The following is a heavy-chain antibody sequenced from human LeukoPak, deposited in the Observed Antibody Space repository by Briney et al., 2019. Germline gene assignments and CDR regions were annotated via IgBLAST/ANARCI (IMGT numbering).Heavy chain of an antibody. CDR2: IYYSGST. Sequence: SSETLSLTCTVSGGSISSSSYYWGWIRQPPGKGLEWIGSIYYSGSTYYNPSLKSRVTISVDTSKNQFSLKLSSVTAADTAVYYCARHVVYCSGGSCPENWFDPWGQGTLVTVSS. V-gene: IGHV4-39*01. CDR1: GGSISSSSYY. CDR3: ARHVVYCSGGSCPENWFDP. D-gene: IGHD2-15*01. J-gene: IGHJ5*02.